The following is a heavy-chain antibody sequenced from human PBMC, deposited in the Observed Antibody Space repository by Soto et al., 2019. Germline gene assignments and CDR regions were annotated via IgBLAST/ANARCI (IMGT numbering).Heavy chain of an antibody. CDR2: ISGSGGST. Sequence: GGSLRLSCAASGFTFSSYAMSWVRQAPGKGPEWVSAISGSGGSTYYADSVKGRFTISRDNSKNTLYLQMNSLRAEDTAVYYCAKRVVPAAIRPLKGYYYYGMDVWGQGTTVTVSS. D-gene: IGHD2-2*02. J-gene: IGHJ6*02. V-gene: IGHV3-23*01. CDR1: GFTFSSYA. CDR3: AKRVVPAAIRPLKGYYYYGMDV.